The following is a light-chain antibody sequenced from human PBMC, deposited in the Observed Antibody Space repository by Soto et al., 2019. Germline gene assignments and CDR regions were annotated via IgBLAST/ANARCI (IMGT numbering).Light chain of an antibody. CDR1: QSISSW. J-gene: IGKJ2*01. CDR3: QQYNSYS. V-gene: IGKV1-5*03. Sequence: DNHMTQSPSTLSASVGDRVTITCRASQSISSWLAWYQQKPGKAPNLLIYKASSLRSGVPSRFSGSGSGTEFTLTISSLQPDDSATYYCQQYNSYSFGQGTKVDIK. CDR2: KAS.